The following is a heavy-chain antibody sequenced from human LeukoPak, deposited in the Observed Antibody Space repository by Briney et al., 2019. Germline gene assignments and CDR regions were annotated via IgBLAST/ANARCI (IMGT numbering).Heavy chain of an antibody. Sequence: SETLSLTCTVSGGSISSYYWSWIRQPAGKGLEWIGRIYTSGSTNYNPSLKSRVTMSVDTSKNQFSLKLSSVTAADTAVYYCARVPWAHTTAPSGAAAPVYYYYYMDVWGKGTTVTVSS. CDR1: GGSISSYY. V-gene: IGHV4-4*07. CDR2: IYTSGST. D-gene: IGHD6-13*01. J-gene: IGHJ6*03. CDR3: ARVPWAHTTAPSGAAAPVYYYYYMDV.